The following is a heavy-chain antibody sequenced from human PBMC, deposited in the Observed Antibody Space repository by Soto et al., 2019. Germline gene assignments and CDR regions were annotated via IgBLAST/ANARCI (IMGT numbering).Heavy chain of an antibody. CDR1: GGSISSYY. V-gene: IGHV4-59*01. Sequence: SETLSLTCTVSGGSISSYYWSWIRQPPGKGLEWIGYIYYSGSTNYNPSLKSRVTISVDTSKNQFSLKLSSVTAADTAVYYCARTYYYDRGFDPWGQGTLVTVSS. J-gene: IGHJ5*02. D-gene: IGHD3-22*01. CDR3: ARTYYYDRGFDP. CDR2: IYYSGST.